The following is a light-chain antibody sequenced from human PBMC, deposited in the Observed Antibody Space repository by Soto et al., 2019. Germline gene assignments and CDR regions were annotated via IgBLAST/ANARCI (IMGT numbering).Light chain of an antibody. CDR1: SSDVGSYNL. CDR3: CSYSGSDTLL. V-gene: IGLV2-23*01. Sequence: QSALTQPASVSGSPGQSITISCTGTSSDVGSYNLVSWYQQHPGKAPKLMIYEGSKRPSGVSNRFSGSTSGNTASLTISGLQAEDEADYYCCSYSGSDTLLFGGGTKLTVL. J-gene: IGLJ2*01. CDR2: EGS.